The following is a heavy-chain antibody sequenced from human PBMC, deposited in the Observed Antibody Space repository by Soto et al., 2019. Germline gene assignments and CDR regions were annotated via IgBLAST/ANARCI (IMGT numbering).Heavy chain of an antibody. D-gene: IGHD3-16*01. CDR3: VKFRGRAYHYYYMDV. CDR2: YGGSGGST. CDR1: GFSFSTYG. J-gene: IGHJ6*03. Sequence: DVQLLESGGGLAQRAGSLRLSCAASGFSFSTYGMNWVRQAPGKGLEWVSYGGSGGSTYYADSVKGRFTISRDNSKNTLYLQMNCLRAEDTAVYYCVKFRGRAYHYYYMDVWGNGTTVTVSS. V-gene: IGHV3-23*01.